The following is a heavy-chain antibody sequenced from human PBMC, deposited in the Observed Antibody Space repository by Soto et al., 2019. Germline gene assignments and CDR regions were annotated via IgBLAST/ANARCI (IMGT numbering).Heavy chain of an antibody. D-gene: IGHD3-22*01. CDR1: GYTFTGYY. V-gene: IGHV1-2*02. J-gene: IGHJ4*02. CDR3: ARVYYYDSRRTLDY. Sequence: ASVKVSCKASGYTFTGYYMHWVRQAPGQGLEWMGWINPNSGGTNYAQKFQGRVTMTRDTSISTAYMELSRLGSDDTAVYYCARVYYYDSRRTLDYWGQGTLVTVSS. CDR2: INPNSGGT.